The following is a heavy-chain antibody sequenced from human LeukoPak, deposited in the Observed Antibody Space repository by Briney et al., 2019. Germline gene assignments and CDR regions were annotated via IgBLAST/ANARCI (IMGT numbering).Heavy chain of an antibody. Sequence: KVSCKASGYTFTDYYMHWVRQAPGQGFEWMGWINPNDGDTNYAQKFQGRVTMTRDTSISTAHMEVSRLRSDDTAVYYCARPNFLYCSSSTCLFDYWGQGTLVTVSS. CDR3: ARPNFLYCSSSTCLFDY. J-gene: IGHJ4*02. CDR2: INPNDGDT. V-gene: IGHV1-2*02. D-gene: IGHD2-2*01. CDR1: GYTFTDYY.